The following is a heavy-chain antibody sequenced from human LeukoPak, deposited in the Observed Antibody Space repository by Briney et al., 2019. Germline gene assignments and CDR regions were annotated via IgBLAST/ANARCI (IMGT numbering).Heavy chain of an antibody. V-gene: IGHV3-23*01. CDR2: ITGRGDST. J-gene: IGHJ3*02. Sequence: GGSLRLSCAASGFTFNIYDMSWVRQAPGKGLEWVSTITGRGDSTYYADSVKGRFTTSRDNSKNTLYLQMNSLRAEDTAVYYCARVLVSWAFDIWGQGTMVTVSS. D-gene: IGHD3-10*01. CDR1: GFTFNIYD. CDR3: ARVLVSWAFDI.